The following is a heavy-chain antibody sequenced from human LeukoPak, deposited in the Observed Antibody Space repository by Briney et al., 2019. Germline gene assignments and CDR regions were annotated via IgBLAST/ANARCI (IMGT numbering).Heavy chain of an antibody. J-gene: IGHJ3*02. CDR1: AFTFSSYE. CDR2: ISSSGSTI. CDR3: GRGSKVGNRAFDI. D-gene: IGHD1-26*01. V-gene: IGHV3-48*03. Sequence: PGVSLTLSCAAYAFTFSSYEMNWVRQAPGKGLEWGTYISSSGSTIYYADSVKGRFTISRDSAKNSLYLQMNSMRAEDTAVYYCGRGSKVGNRAFDIWGQGTMVTVSS.